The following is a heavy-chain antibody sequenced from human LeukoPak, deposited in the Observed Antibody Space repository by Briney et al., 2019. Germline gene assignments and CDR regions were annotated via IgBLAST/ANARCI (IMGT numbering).Heavy chain of an antibody. D-gene: IGHD5-18*01. CDR1: GGSISSGGYY. J-gene: IGHJ5*02. CDR2: IYHSGST. V-gene: IGHV4-30-2*01. Sequence: SETLSLTCTVSGGSISSGGYYCSWIRQPPGKGLEWIGYIYHSGSTYYNPSLKSRVTISVDRSKNQFSLKLSSVTAADTAVYYCAREDSYGSWFDPWGQGTLVTVSS. CDR3: AREDSYGSWFDP.